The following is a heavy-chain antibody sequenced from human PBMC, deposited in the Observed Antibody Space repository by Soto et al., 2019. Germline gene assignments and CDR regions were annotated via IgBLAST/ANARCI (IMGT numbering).Heavy chain of an antibody. CDR3: ARRPRYYYYYMDV. CDR2: INHSGST. J-gene: IGHJ6*03. V-gene: IGHV4-34*01. Sequence: PSETLSLTCAVYGGSFSGYYWSWIRQPPGKGLEWIGEINHSGSTNYNPSLKSRVTISVGTSKNQFSLKLSSVTAADTAVYYCARRPRYYYYYMDVWGKGTTVTVSS. CDR1: GGSFSGYY.